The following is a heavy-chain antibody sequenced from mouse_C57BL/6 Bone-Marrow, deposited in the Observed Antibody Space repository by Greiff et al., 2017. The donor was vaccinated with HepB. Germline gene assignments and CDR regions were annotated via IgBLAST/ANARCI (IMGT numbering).Heavy chain of an antibody. CDR1: GFNIKDDY. CDR3: TAILYAMDY. J-gene: IGHJ4*01. CDR2: IDPENGDT. Sequence: EVMLVESGAELVRPGASVKLSCTASGFNIKDDYMHWVKQRPEQGLEWIGWIDPENGDTEYASKFQGKATITADTSSNTAYLQLSSLTSEDTAVYYCTAILYAMDYWGQGTSVTVSS. D-gene: IGHD5-2*01. V-gene: IGHV14-4*01.